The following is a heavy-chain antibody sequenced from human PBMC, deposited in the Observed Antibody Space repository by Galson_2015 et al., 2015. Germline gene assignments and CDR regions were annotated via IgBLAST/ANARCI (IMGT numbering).Heavy chain of an antibody. D-gene: IGHD1-26*01. V-gene: IGHV4-59*01. CDR3: ARTSGDLLPFDY. Sequence: SETLSLTCSVSGGSISTYYWSWIRQPPGKGLEWIGYIFYSGSTNYNPSLKSRVSISVDTSKNHFSLKLSSVASADTAVYYCARTSGDLLPFDYWGQGTLVTVSS. CDR1: GGSISTYY. J-gene: IGHJ4*02. CDR2: IFYSGST.